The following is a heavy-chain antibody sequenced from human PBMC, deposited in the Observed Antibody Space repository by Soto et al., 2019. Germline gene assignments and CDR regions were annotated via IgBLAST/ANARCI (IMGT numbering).Heavy chain of an antibody. Sequence: QVQLQESGPGLVKPSQTLSLTCTVSGGSTSSGAYYWGWIRQHSGKGLEWIGYTHYSGSAYYNPSLKSRVTISVDTSMNQFSLKLSSVTAADTAMYYCARYFFDSSGYSNWFDSWGQGTLVTVSS. CDR2: THYSGSA. V-gene: IGHV4-31*03. J-gene: IGHJ5*01. CDR3: ARYFFDSSGYSNWFDS. CDR1: GGSTSSGAYY. D-gene: IGHD3-22*01.